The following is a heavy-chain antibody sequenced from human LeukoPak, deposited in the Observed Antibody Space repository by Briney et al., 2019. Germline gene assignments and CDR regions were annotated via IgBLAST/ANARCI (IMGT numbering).Heavy chain of an antibody. D-gene: IGHD3-22*01. CDR1: GGSISSGSYY. V-gene: IGHV4-61*02. CDR2: IYTSGST. J-gene: IGHJ4*02. CDR3: ASFLAGYYYDSSGFLGIGIDY. Sequence: SETLSLTCTVSGGSISSGSYYWSWIRQPAGKGLEWIGRIYTSGSTNYNPSLKSRATISVDTSKNQFSLKLSSVTAADTAVYYCASFLAGYYYDSSGFLGIGIDYWGQGTLVTVSS.